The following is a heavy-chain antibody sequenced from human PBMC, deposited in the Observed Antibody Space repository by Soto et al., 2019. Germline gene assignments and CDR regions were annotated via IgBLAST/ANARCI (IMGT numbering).Heavy chain of an antibody. D-gene: IGHD3-9*01. V-gene: IGHV3-23*01. CDR3: ATTDMRGPPVS. CDR1: GFTFSSXA. CDR2: ISCSGGST. Sequence: LXLXCAASGFTFSSXAMSWVRHAPGKGLEWVSAISCSGGSTYYADSVKGRLTISRENSKNTLYLKMNSLRAEDTAVYYCATTDMRGPPVSWGQGTLGTVS. J-gene: IGHJ5*02.